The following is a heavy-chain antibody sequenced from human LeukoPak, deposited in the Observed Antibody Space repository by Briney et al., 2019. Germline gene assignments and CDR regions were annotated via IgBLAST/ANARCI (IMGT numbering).Heavy chain of an antibody. J-gene: IGHJ5*02. CDR1: GFTFSNYW. Sequence: GGSPRLSCAASGFTFSNYWMHWVRQAPGKGLVWVSRINSGGINTSYADSVKGRFTISRDNAKNTLNLQMNSLRAEDTAVYYCARDLGQYYDTSDNWFDPWGQGTLVTVSS. V-gene: IGHV3-74*01. D-gene: IGHD3-22*01. CDR3: ARDLGQYYDTSDNWFDP. CDR2: INSGGINT.